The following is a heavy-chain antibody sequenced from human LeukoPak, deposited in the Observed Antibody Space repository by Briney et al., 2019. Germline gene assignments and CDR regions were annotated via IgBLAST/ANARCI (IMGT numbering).Heavy chain of an antibody. CDR2: IYTSGST. Sequence: NPSETLSLTCTVSGDSIRNGNYYWNWIRQPAGKGLEWIGRIYTSGSTKDNPSLKGRLTMSVDTSKNQFSLKLSSVTAADTAVYYCARAKPKNMVRGLIMRRESRYYFDYWGQGTLVTVSS. CDR3: ARAKPKNMVRGLIMRRESRYYFDY. J-gene: IGHJ4*02. V-gene: IGHV4-61*02. CDR1: GDSIRNGNYY. D-gene: IGHD3-10*01.